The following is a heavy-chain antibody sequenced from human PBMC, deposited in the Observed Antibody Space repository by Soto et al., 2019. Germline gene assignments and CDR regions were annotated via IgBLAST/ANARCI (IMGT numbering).Heavy chain of an antibody. J-gene: IGHJ4*02. Sequence: ASVKVSCKASGDTFTSNGMHWVRQAPGQRLEWMGWINAGNGKTKYSQKFQGRVTITRDTSASTAYMDLSSLRSEDTAVYYCARDKPDCSGGSCYHFDYWGQGTLVTVSS. V-gene: IGHV1-3*01. CDR3: ARDKPDCSGGSCYHFDY. CDR1: GDTFTSNG. D-gene: IGHD2-15*01. CDR2: INAGNGKT.